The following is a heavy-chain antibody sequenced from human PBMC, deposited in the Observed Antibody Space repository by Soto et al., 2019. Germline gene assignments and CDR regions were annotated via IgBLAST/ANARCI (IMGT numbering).Heavy chain of an antibody. D-gene: IGHD6-19*01. Sequence: PSETLSLTCTVSGDSVTSFYWNLIRQPAGQGLEWIGRIYPSGSTIYNPSLENRVSMSVDRSRDQVSLTFSSVTAADKALYYCARDEYSSQWGAFDLWGQGIXVTVSS. V-gene: IGHV4-4*07. CDR3: ARDEYSSQWGAFDL. CDR1: GDSVTSFY. CDR2: IYPSGST. J-gene: IGHJ3*01.